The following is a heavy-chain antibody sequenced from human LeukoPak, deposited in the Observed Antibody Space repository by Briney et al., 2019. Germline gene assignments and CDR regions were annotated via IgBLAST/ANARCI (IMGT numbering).Heavy chain of an antibody. CDR3: ARGGLEYQLLSYFDY. CDR1: GFIFSSYA. Sequence: KPGGSLRLSCAASGFIFSSYAMSWIRQPPGKGLEWIGYIYYSGSTNFNPSLKSRVTISVDTSKNQFSLKLSSVTAADTAVYYCARGGLEYQLLSYFDYWGQGTLVTVSS. CDR2: IYYSGST. D-gene: IGHD2-2*01. V-gene: IGHV4-59*01. J-gene: IGHJ4*02.